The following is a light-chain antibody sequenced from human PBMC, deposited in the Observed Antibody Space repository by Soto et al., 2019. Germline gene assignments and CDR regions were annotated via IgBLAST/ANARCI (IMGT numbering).Light chain of an antibody. V-gene: IGLV1-40*01. CDR2: GNS. J-gene: IGLJ1*01. Sequence: SVLTQPPSVSGAPGQRVTISCTGSSSNIGAGYDVHWYQQLPGTAPKLLIFGNSNRPSGVPDRFSGSKSGTSASLAITGLQAEDEADYYCQSYDSSLSGHYVFGPGTKVTVL. CDR3: QSYDSSLSGHYV. CDR1: SSNIGAGYD.